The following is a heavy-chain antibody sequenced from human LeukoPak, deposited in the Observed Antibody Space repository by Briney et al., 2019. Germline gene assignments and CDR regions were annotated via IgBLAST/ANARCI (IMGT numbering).Heavy chain of an antibody. CDR3: TTTPRAEDYGSGSYRDY. Sequence: PGGSLRLSCAASGFTFSNALMSWVRQAPGKGLEWVGRIKSKTDGGTTDYAAPVKGRFTISRDDSKNTLYLQMNSLKTEDTAVYYCTTTPRAEDYGSGSYRDYWGQGTLVTVSS. J-gene: IGHJ4*02. D-gene: IGHD3-10*01. CDR2: IKSKTDGGTT. CDR1: GFTFSNAL. V-gene: IGHV3-15*01.